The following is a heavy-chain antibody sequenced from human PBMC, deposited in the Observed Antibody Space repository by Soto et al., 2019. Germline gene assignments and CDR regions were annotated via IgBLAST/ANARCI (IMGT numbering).Heavy chain of an antibody. CDR1: GYTFTSYG. CDR2: ISAYNGNT. D-gene: IGHD1-1*01. J-gene: IGHJ6*02. V-gene: IGHV1-18*04. Sequence: QVQLVQSGAEVKKPGASVKVSCKASGYTFTSYGISWVRQAPGQGLEWMGWISAYNGNTNYAQKLQGRVTMTTDTSTSTAYMELRSLRSDDTAVYYCARDGRRREQLDYYYYYGMDVWGQGTTVTVSS. CDR3: ARDGRRREQLDYYYYYGMDV.